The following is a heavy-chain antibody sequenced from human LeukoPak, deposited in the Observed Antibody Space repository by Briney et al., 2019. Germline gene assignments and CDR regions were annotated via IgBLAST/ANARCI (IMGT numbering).Heavy chain of an antibody. V-gene: IGHV3-48*03. CDR1: GFTFSSYE. J-gene: IGHJ5*02. CDR2: ISSSGSTI. D-gene: IGHD3-10*01. Sequence: PGGSLRLSCAASGFTFSSYEMNWVRQAPGKGLEWVSYISSSGSTIYYADSVKGRFTISRDNAKNSLYLQMNSLRAEDTAVYYCAKGTDYYGSVDPWGQGTLVTVSS. CDR3: AKGTDYYGSVDP.